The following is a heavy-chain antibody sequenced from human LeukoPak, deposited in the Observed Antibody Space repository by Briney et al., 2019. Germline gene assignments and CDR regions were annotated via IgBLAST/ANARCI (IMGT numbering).Heavy chain of an antibody. CDR3: LRENHDSGWSFDY. V-gene: IGHV3-30*07. J-gene: IGHJ4*02. CDR1: GFTFSSYA. D-gene: IGHD3-22*01. CDR2: ISYDGSNK. Sequence: GGSLRLSCAASGFTFSSYAMHWVRQAPGKLLEWVAVISYDGSNKYYADSVKGRFTISRDNAKNSLYLEMNSLRAEDTSVYYCLRENHDSGWSFDYWGQGTLVTVSS.